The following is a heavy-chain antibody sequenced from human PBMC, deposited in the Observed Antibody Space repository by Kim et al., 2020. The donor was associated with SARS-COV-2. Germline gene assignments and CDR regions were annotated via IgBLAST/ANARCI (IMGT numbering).Heavy chain of an antibody. CDR2: IKSKTDGGTT. Sequence: GGSLRLSCAASGFTFSNAWMSWVRQAPGKGLEWVGRIKSKTDGGTTDYAAPVKGRFTISRDDSKNTLYLQMNSLKTEDTAVYYCTTDPGIVLMVYAQGPGYWGQGTLVTVSS. CDR3: TTDPGIVLMVYAQGPGY. V-gene: IGHV3-15*01. CDR1: GFTFSNAW. D-gene: IGHD2-8*01. J-gene: IGHJ4*02.